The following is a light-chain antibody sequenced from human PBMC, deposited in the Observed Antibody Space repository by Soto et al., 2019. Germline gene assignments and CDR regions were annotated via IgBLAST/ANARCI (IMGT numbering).Light chain of an antibody. V-gene: IGLV2-8*01. Sequence: QSALAQPASVSGSPGQSITISCTGTSSDVGAYDFVSWYQQHPDKAPKLMIYEVSKRPSGVPDRFSGSKSGNTASLTVSGLQTEDEADYYCSSYAASTYVFGTGTKVTVL. CDR3: SSYAASTYV. J-gene: IGLJ1*01. CDR1: SSDVGAYDF. CDR2: EVS.